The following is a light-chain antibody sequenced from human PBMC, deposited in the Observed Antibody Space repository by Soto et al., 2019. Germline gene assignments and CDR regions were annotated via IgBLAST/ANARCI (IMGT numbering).Light chain of an antibody. CDR3: QSYDSTLSARYV. CDR2: GNT. CDR1: STNIWAGYG. Sequence: QSVLTAPPAVSVAPGQRGCISCTGSSTNIWAGYGVHWYQQRPGPAPKLLIVGNTIRPPGVADRFAASASGTSASLDITGLQAEDEGDYYCQSYDSTLSARYVFGTGTRSPS. J-gene: IGLJ1*01. V-gene: IGLV1-40*01.